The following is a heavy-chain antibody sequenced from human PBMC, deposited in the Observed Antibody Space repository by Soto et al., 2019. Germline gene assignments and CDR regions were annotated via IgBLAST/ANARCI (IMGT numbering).Heavy chain of an antibody. Sequence: ASVKVSCKASGYTFTGYYMHWVRQAPGQGLEWMGWINPNSGGTNYAQKFQERVTITRDMSTSTAYMGLSSLRSEDTAVYYCAAPREYCSSTSCYTSYYYYGMDVWGQGTTVTVSS. D-gene: IGHD2-2*01. CDR2: INPNSGGT. V-gene: IGHV1-2*02. CDR1: GYTFTGYY. CDR3: AAPREYCSSTSCYTSYYYYGMDV. J-gene: IGHJ6*02.